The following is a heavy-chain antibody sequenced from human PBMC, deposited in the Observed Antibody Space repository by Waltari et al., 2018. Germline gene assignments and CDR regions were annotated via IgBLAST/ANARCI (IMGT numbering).Heavy chain of an antibody. CDR3: ARGPGLRYFDWSENGFDY. CDR2: INHSGST. Sequence: QVQLQQWGAGLLKPSETLSLTCAGYGGSFSGYYWSWIRQPPGKGLEWIGEINHSGSTNYNPSLKSRVTISVDTSKNQFSLKLSSVTAADTAVYYCARGPGLRYFDWSENGFDYWGQGTLVTVSS. J-gene: IGHJ4*02. V-gene: IGHV4-34*01. CDR1: GGSFSGYY. D-gene: IGHD3-9*01.